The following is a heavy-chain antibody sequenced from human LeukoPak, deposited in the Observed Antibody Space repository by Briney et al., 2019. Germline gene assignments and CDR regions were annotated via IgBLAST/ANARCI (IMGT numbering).Heavy chain of an antibody. CDR3: ARDGGATMVRGVATYDS. V-gene: IGHV3-48*04. J-gene: IGHJ4*02. D-gene: IGHD3-10*01. Sequence: GGSLRLSCAASGFMFNGYSMTWVRQAPGKGLEWVSYISRSSSTIHYADSVKGRFTISRDNAKSSLFLQMNSLRAEDTAVYYCARDGGATMVRGVATYDSWGQGTLVTVSS. CDR1: GFMFNGYS. CDR2: ISRSSSTI.